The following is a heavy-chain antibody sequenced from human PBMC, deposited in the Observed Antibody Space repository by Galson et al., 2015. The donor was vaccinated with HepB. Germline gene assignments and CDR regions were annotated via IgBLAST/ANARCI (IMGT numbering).Heavy chain of an antibody. V-gene: IGHV1-18*01. CDR2: ISAYNGNT. D-gene: IGHD2-21*01. CDR1: GYTFTSYG. CDR3: ARSYCGGDCYSGGYFDY. J-gene: IGHJ4*02. Sequence: SCKASGYTFTSYGISWVRQAPGQGLEWMGWISAYNGNTNYAQKLQGRVTMTTDTSTSTAYMELRSLRSDDTAVYYCARSYCGGDCYSGGYFDYWGQGTLVTVSS.